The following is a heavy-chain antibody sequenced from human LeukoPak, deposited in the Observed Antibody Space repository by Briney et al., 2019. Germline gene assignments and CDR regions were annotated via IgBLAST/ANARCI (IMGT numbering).Heavy chain of an antibody. CDR2: ISSSGAST. V-gene: IGHV3-23*01. CDR1: GFTFSNYA. D-gene: IGHD1-1*01. Sequence: GGSLRLSCVASGFTFSNYAISWVRQAPRKGLEWVSAISSSGASTFYADSVKGRFTISRDNSKNTLYLQMNSLRAEDTAVYYCAKPHTTGNNYYYYMDVWGKGTTVTVSS. CDR3: AKPHTTGNNYYYYMDV. J-gene: IGHJ6*03.